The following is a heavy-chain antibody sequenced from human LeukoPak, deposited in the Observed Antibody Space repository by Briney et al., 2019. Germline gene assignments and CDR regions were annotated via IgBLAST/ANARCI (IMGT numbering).Heavy chain of an antibody. D-gene: IGHD3-22*01. CDR1: GFTVSSNY. V-gene: IGHV3-66*01. J-gene: IGHJ4*02. CDR3: ARGYFDSSGEFDY. CDR2: IYSGGST. Sequence: GGSLILSCAASGFTVSSNYMSWVRQAPGKGLEWVSIIYSGGSTYYADSVKGRFTISRDNSKNTLYLQMNSLRAEDTAVYYCARGYFDSSGEFDYWGQGTLVTVSS.